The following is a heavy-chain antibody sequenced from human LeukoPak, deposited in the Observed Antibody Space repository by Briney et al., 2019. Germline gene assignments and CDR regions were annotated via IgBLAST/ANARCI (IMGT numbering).Heavy chain of an antibody. J-gene: IGHJ6*02. V-gene: IGHV4-59*12. CDR2: IYNSGST. Sequence: SETLSLTCTVSGGSISSYYWSWIRQPPGKGLEWIGYIYNSGSTNYNPSLKSRVTISIDTSKNQFSLKLSSVTAADTAVYYCARADYYDSSGYYDVWGQGTTVTVSS. D-gene: IGHD3-22*01. CDR1: GGSISSYY. CDR3: ARADYYDSSGYYDV.